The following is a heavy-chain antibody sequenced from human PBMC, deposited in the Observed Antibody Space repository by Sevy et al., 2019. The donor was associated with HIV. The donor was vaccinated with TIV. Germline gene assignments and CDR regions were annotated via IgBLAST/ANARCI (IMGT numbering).Heavy chain of an antibody. Sequence: GGSLRLSCAASGFTFSSYEMTWVRQAPGKGLEWVSSISSSGTTIYYGDSVEGRFTISRYNPKNSLYLQMNSLRAEDTAVYYCARKGGAYDIGFDPWGQGTLVTVSS. V-gene: IGHV3-48*03. J-gene: IGHJ5*02. CDR3: ARKGGAYDIGFDP. D-gene: IGHD3-22*01. CDR1: GFTFSSYE. CDR2: ISSSGTTI.